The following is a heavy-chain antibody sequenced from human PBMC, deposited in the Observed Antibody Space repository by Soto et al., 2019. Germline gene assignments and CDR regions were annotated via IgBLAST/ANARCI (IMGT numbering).Heavy chain of an antibody. D-gene: IGHD3-10*01. V-gene: IGHV3-23*01. Sequence: EVQLLESGGGLVQPGGSLRLSCAASGFTFRNYAMIWVRQAPGKGLEWVSGISDSGGVIFYADSVRGRFTISRDNAKSSLYLQMNSLRAEDTAIYYCARGLGGSYFIAYWGQGTLVTVSS. CDR1: GFTFRNYA. J-gene: IGHJ4*02. CDR3: ARGLGGSYFIAY. CDR2: ISDSGGVI.